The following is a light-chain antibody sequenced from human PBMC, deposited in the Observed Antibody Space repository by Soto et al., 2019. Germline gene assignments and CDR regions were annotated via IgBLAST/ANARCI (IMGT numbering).Light chain of an antibody. CDR1: QSVSSSY. CDR3: QQYGSSPQWT. V-gene: IGKV3-20*01. Sequence: EIVLTQSPGTLSLSPGERATLSCRASQSVSSSYLAWYQQKPGQAPRLLIYGASSRATGIPDRFSGSGSGTDFTLTIRSLEPEDFAVYSCQQYGSSPQWTFGQGTKVEI. CDR2: GAS. J-gene: IGKJ1*01.